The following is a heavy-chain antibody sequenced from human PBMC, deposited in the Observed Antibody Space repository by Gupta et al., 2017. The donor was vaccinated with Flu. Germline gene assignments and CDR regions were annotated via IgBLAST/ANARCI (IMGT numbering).Heavy chain of an antibody. CDR2: IYTSGST. CDR1: GGSISSGSYY. J-gene: IGHJ4*02. D-gene: IGHD6-6*01. Sequence: QVQLQESGPGLVKPSQTLSLTCTVSGGSISSGSYYWSWIRQPAGKGLEWIGRIYTSGSTNYNPALKSRVTISVDTSKNQFSLKLSSVTAADTAVYYCALAARLSRGVDYWGQGTLVTVSS. V-gene: IGHV4-61*02. CDR3: ALAARLSRGVDY.